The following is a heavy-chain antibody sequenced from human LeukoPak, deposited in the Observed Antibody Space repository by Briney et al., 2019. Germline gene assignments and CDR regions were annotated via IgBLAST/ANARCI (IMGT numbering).Heavy chain of an antibody. CDR3: VTYQLLLYGFDY. J-gene: IGHJ4*02. CDR1: GFTVSSNY. V-gene: IGHV3-66*01. CDR2: FYSGGST. D-gene: IGHD2-2*01. Sequence: GGSLRLSCVASGFTVSSNYMSWVRQAPGNGLEWVSMFYSGGSTFYADSVKGRFTIARDSSKNTLYLQMNTLRAEDTAVYYCVTYQLLLYGFDYWGQGTLVTVSS.